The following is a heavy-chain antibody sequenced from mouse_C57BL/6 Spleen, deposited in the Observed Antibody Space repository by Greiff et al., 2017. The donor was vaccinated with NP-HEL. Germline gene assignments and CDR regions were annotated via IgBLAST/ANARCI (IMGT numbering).Heavy chain of an antibody. CDR3: ASYGSSYEDYAMDY. V-gene: IGHV1-52*01. J-gene: IGHJ4*01. Sequence: QVQLQQPGAELVRPGSSVKMSCKASGYTFTSYWMHWVKQRPIQGLEWIGNIDPSDSETHYNQKFKDKATLTVDKSSSTAYMQLSSLTSEDSAVYYCASYGSSYEDYAMDYWGQGTSVTVSS. CDR2: IDPSDSET. CDR1: GYTFTSYW. D-gene: IGHD1-1*01.